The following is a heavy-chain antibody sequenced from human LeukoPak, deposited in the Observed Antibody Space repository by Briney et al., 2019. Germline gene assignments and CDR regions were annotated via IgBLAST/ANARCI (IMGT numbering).Heavy chain of an antibody. D-gene: IGHD2-21*02. CDR1: GFTFSSYW. J-gene: IGHJ4*02. CDR2: IKQDGSEK. V-gene: IGHV3-7*01. Sequence: GGSLRLSCAASGFTFSSYWMSWVRQAPGKGLEWVANIKQDGSEKYYVDSVKGRFTISRDNAKNSLYLQMNSLRAEDTAVYYCARDMSMECLLYYFDYWGQGTLVTVSS. CDR3: ARDMSMECLLYYFDY.